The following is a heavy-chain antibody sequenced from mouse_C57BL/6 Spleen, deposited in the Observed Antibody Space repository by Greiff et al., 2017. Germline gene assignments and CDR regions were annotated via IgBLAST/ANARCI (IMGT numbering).Heavy chain of an antibody. J-gene: IGHJ4*01. D-gene: IGHD1-2*01. CDR3: ARGPSFFYSMDY. Sequence: EVQGVESGGGLVKPAGSLTLSCAASGFSFSSYAMSWVRQTPEKRLEWVATISDGGSYPYYPDNVKGRFTISRDKAKNNVYLKMSHLTSEDTAMYYCARGPSFFYSMDYWGQGTSVTVSS. CDR2: ISDGGSYP. V-gene: IGHV5-4*01. CDR1: GFSFSSYA.